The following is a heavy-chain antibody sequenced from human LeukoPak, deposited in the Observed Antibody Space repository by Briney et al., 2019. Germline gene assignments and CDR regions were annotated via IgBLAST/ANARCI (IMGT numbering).Heavy chain of an antibody. V-gene: IGHV3-21*01. CDR2: ISSSSSYI. D-gene: IGHD2-2*01. CDR1: GFTFSSYA. J-gene: IGHJ4*02. Sequence: PGGSLRLSCAASGFTFSSYAMSWVRQAPGKGLEWVSSISSSSSYIYYADSVKGRFTISRDNAKNSLYLQMNSLRAEDTAVYYCARDAQLGRLYWGQGTLVTVSS. CDR3: ARDAQLGRLY.